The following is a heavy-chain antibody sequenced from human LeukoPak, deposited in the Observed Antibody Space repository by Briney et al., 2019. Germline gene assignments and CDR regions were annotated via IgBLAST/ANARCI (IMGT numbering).Heavy chain of an antibody. J-gene: IGHJ1*01. CDR1: GGSISSSSYY. V-gene: IGHV4-39*01. CDR3: ARGPGRSGYCSGGSCYPQYFQH. D-gene: IGHD2-15*01. CDR2: IYYSGST. Sequence: PSETLSLTCTVSGGSISSSSYYWGWIRQPPGKGLEWIGSIYYSGSTYYNPSLKSRVTISVDTSKNQFSLKLSSVTAADTAVYYCARGPGRSGYCSGGSCYPQYFQHWGQGTLVTASS.